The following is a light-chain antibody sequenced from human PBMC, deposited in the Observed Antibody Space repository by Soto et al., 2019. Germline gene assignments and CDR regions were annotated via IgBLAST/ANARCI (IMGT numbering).Light chain of an antibody. J-gene: IGKJ1*01. V-gene: IGKV1-16*01. CDR3: QQYYSFPRT. CDR2: AAS. Sequence: DIQMTQSPSSLSASVGDRVTITCRASQGINHYLAWFQQKPGKVPKLLIYAASTLQSGVPSRFSGSGSGTDFTLTISCLQSEDFATYYCQQYYSFPRTFGQGTKVDIK. CDR1: QGINHY.